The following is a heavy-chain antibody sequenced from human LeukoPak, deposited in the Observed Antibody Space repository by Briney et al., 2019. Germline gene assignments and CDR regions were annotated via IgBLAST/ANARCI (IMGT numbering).Heavy chain of an antibody. Sequence: SETLSLTCAVYGGSFSGYYWSWIRQPPGKGLEWIGEINHSGSTNYNPSLKSRVTISVDTSKNQFSLKLSSVTAADTAVYYCVRVNTYYYDSSPSWGQGTLVIVSS. J-gene: IGHJ4*02. CDR1: GGSFSGYY. CDR2: INHSGST. V-gene: IGHV4-34*01. D-gene: IGHD3-22*01. CDR3: VRVNTYYYDSSPS.